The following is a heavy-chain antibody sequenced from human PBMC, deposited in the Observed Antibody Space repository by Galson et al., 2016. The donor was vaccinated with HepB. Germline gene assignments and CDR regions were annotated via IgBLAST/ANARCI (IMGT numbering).Heavy chain of an antibody. Sequence: LRLSCAASGFTFSDHYMDWVRQAPGKGLEWVGRIRNKDNSDIANYAASVKGRFTISRDDSKNSLYLQMNSLKTEDTAVYYCARDGHAAMDYWGQGTLVTVSS. V-gene: IGHV3-72*01. CDR3: ARDGHAAMDY. J-gene: IGHJ4*02. CDR1: GFTFSDHY. CDR2: IRNKDNSDIA. D-gene: IGHD5-18*01.